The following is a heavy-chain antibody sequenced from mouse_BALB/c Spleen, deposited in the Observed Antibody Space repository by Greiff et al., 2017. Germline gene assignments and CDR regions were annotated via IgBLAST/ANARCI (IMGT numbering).Heavy chain of an antibody. CDR1: GYTFTSYW. CDR3: TRAIMITAWFAY. J-gene: IGHJ3*01. V-gene: IGHV1-5*01. Sequence: VQLQQSGTVLARPGASVKMSCKASGYTFTSYWMHWVKQRPGQGLEWIGAIYPGNSDTSYNQKFKGKAKLTAVTSTSTAYMELSSLTNEDSAVYYCTRAIMITAWFAYWGQGTLVTVSA. D-gene: IGHD2-4*01. CDR2: IYPGNSDT.